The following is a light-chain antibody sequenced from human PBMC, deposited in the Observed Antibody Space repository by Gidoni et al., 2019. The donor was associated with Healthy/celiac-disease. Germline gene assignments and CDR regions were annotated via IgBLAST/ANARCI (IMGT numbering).Light chain of an antibody. CDR1: QSLLQSNGYNY. V-gene: IGKV2-28*01. CDR2: LGS. J-gene: IGKJ5*01. Sequence: DLVMTQSPLSLPVTPGEPASISCRSSQSLLQSNGYNYLDWYLQKPGQSPQLLIYLGSNRASGVPDRFSGRGSGTDCILKISRVEAEDVGVYYCMQALQTPNTFGQGTRLEIK. CDR3: MQALQTPNT.